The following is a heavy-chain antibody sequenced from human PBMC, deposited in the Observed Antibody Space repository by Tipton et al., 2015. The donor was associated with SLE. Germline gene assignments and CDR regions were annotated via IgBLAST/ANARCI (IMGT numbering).Heavy chain of an antibody. V-gene: IGHV4-61*09. D-gene: IGHD6-6*01. J-gene: IGHJ4*02. Sequence: TLSLTCTVSGGSIRSGSYYWSWIRQPAGRGLEWIGHFSTTGSTNYNPSLKSRVTISVDTSKNQFSLNLSSVTAADTAVYYCARGRAFVQGGFDYWGQGTLVTVSS. CDR3: ARGRAFVQGGFDY. CDR1: GGSIRSGSYY. CDR2: FSTTGST.